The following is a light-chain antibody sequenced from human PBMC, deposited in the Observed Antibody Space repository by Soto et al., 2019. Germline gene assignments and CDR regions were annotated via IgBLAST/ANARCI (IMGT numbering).Light chain of an antibody. CDR2: GAS. Sequence: EIVLTQSPGTLSLSPGERATLSCRASQSVSSNYLAWYQQKPGQAPRLLIYGASSRATAIPDRFSGSGSGTDFTLTISRLEPEDCAVYHCHQYGTSPLTFGGGTKVEIK. CDR3: HQYGTSPLT. V-gene: IGKV3-20*01. J-gene: IGKJ4*01. CDR1: QSVSSNY.